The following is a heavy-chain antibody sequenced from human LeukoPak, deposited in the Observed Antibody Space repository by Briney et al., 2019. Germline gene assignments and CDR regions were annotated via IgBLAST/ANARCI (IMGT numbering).Heavy chain of an antibody. Sequence: PSQTLSLTCTVSGGSISSGGYYWSWIRQHPGKGLEWIGYIYYSGSTYYNPSLKSRVTISVDTSKNQFSLKLSSVTAADTAVYYCAGVYCSSTSCRNWFDPWGQGTLVTVSS. CDR1: GGSISSGGYY. CDR2: IYYSGST. CDR3: AGVYCSSTSCRNWFDP. D-gene: IGHD2-2*01. V-gene: IGHV4-31*03. J-gene: IGHJ5*02.